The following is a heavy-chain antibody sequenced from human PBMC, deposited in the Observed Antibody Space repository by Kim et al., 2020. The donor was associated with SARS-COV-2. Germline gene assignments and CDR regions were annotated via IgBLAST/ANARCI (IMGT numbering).Heavy chain of an antibody. D-gene: IGHD6-6*01. Sequence: GGSLRLSCAASGFTFSDYYMSWIRQAPGKGLEWVSYISSSGSTIYYADSVKGRFTISRDNAKNSLYLHMNSLRAEDTAVYYCAREGIAARPGYYYGMDVWGQGTTVTVSS. J-gene: IGHJ6*02. V-gene: IGHV3-11*01. CDR3: AREGIAARPGYYYGMDV. CDR1: GFTFSDYY. CDR2: ISSSGSTI.